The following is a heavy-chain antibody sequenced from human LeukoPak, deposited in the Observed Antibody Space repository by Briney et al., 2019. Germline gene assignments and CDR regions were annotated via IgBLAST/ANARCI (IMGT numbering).Heavy chain of an antibody. CDR1: GASFSNHY. Sequence: SETLSLTCAVYGASFSNHYWNWIRQPPGKGLEWIGEINQSGSTNYNPSLKSRVTISVDTSKNQFSLKLSSVTAADTAVYYCARGLRVVRGLHYYYYYMDVWGKGTTVTVSS. J-gene: IGHJ6*03. V-gene: IGHV4-34*01. CDR2: INQSGST. CDR3: ARGLRVVRGLHYYYYYMDV. D-gene: IGHD3-10*01.